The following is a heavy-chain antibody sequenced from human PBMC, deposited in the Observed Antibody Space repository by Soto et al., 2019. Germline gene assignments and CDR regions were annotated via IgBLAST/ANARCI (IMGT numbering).Heavy chain of an antibody. V-gene: IGHV3-33*01. D-gene: IGHD1-26*01. CDR2: IWYDGSNK. CDR3: ARDNVGATSAFDI. Sequence: QVQLVESGGGVVQPGRSLRLSCAGSGFTFSGYAMNWVRQAPGKGLEWVAVIWYDGSNKYYADSVKGRFTISRDNSKNTLYLQMNSLRAEDTAVYYCARDNVGATSAFDIWGQGTMVTVSS. J-gene: IGHJ3*02. CDR1: GFTFSGYA.